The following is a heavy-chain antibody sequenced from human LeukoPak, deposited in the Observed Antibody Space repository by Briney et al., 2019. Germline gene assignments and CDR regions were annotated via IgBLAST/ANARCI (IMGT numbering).Heavy chain of an antibody. CDR1: GGSFSGYY. J-gene: IGHJ3*02. Sequence: SETLSLTCAVYGGSFSGYYWSWIRQPPGKGLEWIGEINHSGSTKYNPSLKSRATISVDTSRDQFSLKLTSVTAADTAVYYCAKSNGYGLVDIWGQGTMVTGSS. CDR3: AKSNGYGLVDI. D-gene: IGHD3-10*01. V-gene: IGHV4-34*01. CDR2: INHSGST.